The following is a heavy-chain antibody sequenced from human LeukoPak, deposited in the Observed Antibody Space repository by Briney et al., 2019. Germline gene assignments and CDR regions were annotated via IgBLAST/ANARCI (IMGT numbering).Heavy chain of an antibody. J-gene: IGHJ4*02. D-gene: IGHD3-10*01. V-gene: IGHV3-23*01. CDR1: GFTFSDYA. CDR2: LSGSGGST. Sequence: GGSLRLSCAASGFTFSDYAMSWVRPAAGKGLEWDSALSGSGGSTYYADSVKGRFTISRDNSKNTLYLQTNSLRAEDTAVYYCARDPGDYWGQGTLVTVSS. CDR3: ARDPGDY.